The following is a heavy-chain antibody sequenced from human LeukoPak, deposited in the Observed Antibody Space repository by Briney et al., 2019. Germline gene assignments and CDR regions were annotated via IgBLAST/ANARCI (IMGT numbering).Heavy chain of an antibody. D-gene: IGHD7-27*01. J-gene: IGHJ3*02. Sequence: GGSLRLSCAASGFTFSSYAMHWVRQAPGKGLEWVAVISYDGSNKYYADSVKGRFTISRDNSKNTLYLQMNSLRAEDTAVYYCARGPWAKGAFDIWGQGTMVTVSS. CDR2: ISYDGSNK. CDR3: ARGPWAKGAFDI. CDR1: GFTFSSYA. V-gene: IGHV3-30-3*01.